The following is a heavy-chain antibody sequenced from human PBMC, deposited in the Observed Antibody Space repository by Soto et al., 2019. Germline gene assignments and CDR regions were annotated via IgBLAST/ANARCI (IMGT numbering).Heavy chain of an antibody. CDR3: AKNGYVQGYYDSSGYSYYYFDY. J-gene: IGHJ4*02. V-gene: IGHV3-23*01. D-gene: IGHD3-22*01. Sequence: PGGSLRLSCAASGFTFSSYAMSWVRQAPGKGLEWVSAISGSGGSTYYADSVKGRFTISRDNSKNTLYLQMNSLRAEDTAVYYCAKNGYVQGYYDSSGYSYYYFDYWGQGTLVTVYS. CDR2: ISGSGGST. CDR1: GFTFSSYA.